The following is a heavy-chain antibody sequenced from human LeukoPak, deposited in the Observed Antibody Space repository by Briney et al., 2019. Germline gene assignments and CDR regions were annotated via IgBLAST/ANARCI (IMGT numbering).Heavy chain of an antibody. Sequence: GGSLRLSCAASGFTFSSYAMSWVRQAPGKGLEWVSSISSSSSYIYYADSMKGRFTISRDNAKKSLYLQMNSLRAEDTAVYYCARGDPDISFGVAGEAFDIWGQGTMVTVSS. CDR2: ISSSSSYI. D-gene: IGHD3-3*01. CDR1: GFTFSSYA. J-gene: IGHJ3*02. CDR3: ARGDPDISFGVAGEAFDI. V-gene: IGHV3-21*01.